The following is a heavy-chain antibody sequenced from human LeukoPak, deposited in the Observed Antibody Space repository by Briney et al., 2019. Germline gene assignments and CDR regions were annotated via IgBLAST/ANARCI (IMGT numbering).Heavy chain of an antibody. J-gene: IGHJ6*03. Sequence: GASVKVSCKASGYTFTSYDINWVRQATGQGVEWMGWMNPNSGNTGYAQKFQGRVTMTRNTSISTAYMELSSLRSEDTAVYYCARGPGKSSSWDYYYYYMDVWGKATTVTVSS. D-gene: IGHD6-13*01. V-gene: IGHV1-8*01. CDR1: GYTFTSYD. CDR2: MNPNSGNT. CDR3: ARGPGKSSSWDYYYYYMDV.